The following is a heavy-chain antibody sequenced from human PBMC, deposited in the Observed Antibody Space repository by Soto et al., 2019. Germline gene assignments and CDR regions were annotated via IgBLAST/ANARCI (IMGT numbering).Heavy chain of an antibody. CDR2: IYYSGST. D-gene: IGHD1-7*01. V-gene: IGHV4-30-4*01. CDR3: ARGITGTALFDY. Sequence: SETLSLTCTVSGGSISSGDYYWSWIRQPPGKGLEWIGYIYYSGSTYYNPSLKSRVTISVDTSKNQFSLKLSSVTAADTAVYYCARGITGTALFDYWGQGTLVTVSS. CDR1: GGSISSGDYY. J-gene: IGHJ4*02.